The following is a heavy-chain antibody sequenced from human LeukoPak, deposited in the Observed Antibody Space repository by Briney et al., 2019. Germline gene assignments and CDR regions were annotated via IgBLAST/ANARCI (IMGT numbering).Heavy chain of an antibody. CDR2: ISAYNGNT. J-gene: IGHJ4*02. D-gene: IGHD3-3*01. V-gene: IGHV1-18*01. CDR1: GYTFTSYG. CDR3: AREALTRITMFGVVTAQVDY. Sequence: GASVKVSCKASGYTFTSYGISWVRQAPGQGLEWMGSISAYNGNTNYAQKLQGRVTMTTDTSTSTAYMELRSLRSDDTAVYYCAREALTRITMFGVVTAQVDYWGQGTLVTVSS.